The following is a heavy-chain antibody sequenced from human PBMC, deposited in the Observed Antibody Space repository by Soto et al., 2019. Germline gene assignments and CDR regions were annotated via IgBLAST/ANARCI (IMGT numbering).Heavy chain of an antibody. J-gene: IGHJ5*02. CDR1: GGSISSYY. V-gene: IGHV4-59*01. CDR2: VYYSGST. D-gene: IGHD1-7*01. CDR3: ARVGYNWNYPEAWFDP. Sequence: PSETLSLTCTVSGGSISSYYWSWIRQPPGKGLEWIGYVYYSGSTNYNPSLKSRVTISVDTSKNQFSLKLSSVTAADTAVYYCARVGYNWNYPEAWFDPWGQGTLVTVSS.